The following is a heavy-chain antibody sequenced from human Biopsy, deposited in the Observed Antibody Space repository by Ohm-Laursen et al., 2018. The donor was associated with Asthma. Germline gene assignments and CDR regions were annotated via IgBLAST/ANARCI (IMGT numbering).Heavy chain of an antibody. Sequence: LSLTCAASGTHFGSYNMHWARQAPGKGLEWVAVITFDGSTQHYGDSVKGRFTISRDNSKNMLFLQMNSLRAEDTAVYYCSRDTLGYYFDIWGQGTQVTVSS. CDR3: SRDTLGYYFDI. D-gene: IGHD6-13*01. V-gene: IGHV3-30-3*01. CDR1: GTHFGSYN. CDR2: ITFDGSTQ. J-gene: IGHJ4*02.